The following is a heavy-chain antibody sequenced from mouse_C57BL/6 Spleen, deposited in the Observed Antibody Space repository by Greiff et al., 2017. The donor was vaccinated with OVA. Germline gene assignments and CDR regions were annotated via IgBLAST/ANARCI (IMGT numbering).Heavy chain of an antibody. D-gene: IGHD2-4*01. J-gene: IGHJ1*03. CDR1: GYSITSGYY. CDR2: ISYDGSN. V-gene: IGHV3-6*01. CDR3: ARGGIYYDYAGYFDV. Sequence: EVKLMESGPGLVKPSQSLSLTCSVTGYSITSGYYWNWIRQFPGNKLEWMGYISYDGSNNYNPSLKNRISITRDTSKNQFFLKLNSVTTEDTATYYCARGGIYYDYAGYFDVWGTGTTVTVSS.